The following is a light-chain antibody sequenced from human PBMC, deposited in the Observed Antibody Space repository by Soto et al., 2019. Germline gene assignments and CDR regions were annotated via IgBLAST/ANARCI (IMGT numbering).Light chain of an antibody. CDR1: QSVSNN. CDR3: QQYNNWWT. CDR2: GAS. J-gene: IGKJ1*01. V-gene: IGKV3-15*01. Sequence: EIVMTQSPATLSVSPGERATLSCRASQSVSNNLAWYQKKPGQAPRLLIYGASTRATGLPARFSGSGSGTEFPLTISRLQSEDFAVYYCQQYNNWWTFGQGTKVEIK.